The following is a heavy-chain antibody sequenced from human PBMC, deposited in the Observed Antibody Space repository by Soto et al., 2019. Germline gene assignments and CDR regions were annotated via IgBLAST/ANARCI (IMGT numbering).Heavy chain of an antibody. CDR3: ARRSSGWYFDY. D-gene: IGHD6-19*01. Sequence: EVQLLESGGGLVQPGGSLRLSCAASGFTFSSYAMSWVRQAPGKGLEWVSAISGSGGSTYYEDSVKGRFTISRDNAKNTLYLQMNSLTAEDTAVYYCARRSSGWYFDYWGQGTLVTVSS. CDR1: GFTFSSYA. J-gene: IGHJ4*02. V-gene: IGHV3-23*01. CDR2: ISGSGGST.